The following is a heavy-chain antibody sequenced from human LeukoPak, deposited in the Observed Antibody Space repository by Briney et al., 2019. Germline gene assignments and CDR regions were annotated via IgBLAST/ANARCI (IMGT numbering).Heavy chain of an antibody. Sequence: GRSLRLSCAASGFTFSSYAMHWVRQAPGKGLEWVAVISYDGSNKYYANSVKGRFTISRDNSKNTLYLQMNSLRAEDTAVYYCAREGVVITNYFDYWGQGTTVTVSS. CDR2: ISYDGSNK. CDR1: GFTFSSYA. J-gene: IGHJ4*02. V-gene: IGHV3-30-3*01. CDR3: AREGVVITNYFDY. D-gene: IGHD3-3*01.